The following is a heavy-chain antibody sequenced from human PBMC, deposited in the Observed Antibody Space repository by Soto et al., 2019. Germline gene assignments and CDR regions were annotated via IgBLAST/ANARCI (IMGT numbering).Heavy chain of an antibody. J-gene: IGHJ6*02. CDR3: IQSRCGGDCLQSYASYYYYGMDV. CDR1: AFSLSTGGVG. Sequence: SGPTLVNPTQTLTLTCTFSAFSLSTGGVGVGWIRQPPGKALEWLALIYWDDDKRYSPSLRSRLTITKDTSKNQVVLTMTNMDPVDTATYYCIQSRCGGDCLQSYASYYYYGMDVRGQGTKVTVSS. D-gene: IGHD2-21*02. V-gene: IGHV2-5*02. CDR2: IYWDDDK.